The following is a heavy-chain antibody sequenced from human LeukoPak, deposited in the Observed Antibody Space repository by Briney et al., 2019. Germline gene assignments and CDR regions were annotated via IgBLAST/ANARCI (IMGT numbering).Heavy chain of an antibody. J-gene: IGHJ4*02. CDR2: INPNSGGT. CDR3: ARPSYYYDSSGYRY. V-gene: IGHV1-2*02. CDR1: GYTFTGYY. Sequence: GASVKVSCKASGYTFTGYYMHWVRQAPGQGLEWMGWINPNSGGTNYARKFQGRVTMTRDTSISTAYMELSRLRSDDTAVYYCARPSYYYDSSGYRYWGQGTLVTVSS. D-gene: IGHD3-22*01.